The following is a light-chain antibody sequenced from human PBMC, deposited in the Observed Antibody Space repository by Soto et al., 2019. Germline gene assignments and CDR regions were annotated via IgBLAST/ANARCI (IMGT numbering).Light chain of an antibody. CDR3: AAWDDSLNGQV. CDR1: SSNVGSNY. CDR2: RNY. V-gene: IGLV1-47*01. Sequence: QSALTQPPSASGTPGQRVTISCSGSSSNVGSNYVYWYQQLPGTAPKLLIYRNYQRPSGVPDRFSGSKSGTSASLAISGLRSEDVADYYCAAWDDSLNGQVFGTGTKLTVL. J-gene: IGLJ1*01.